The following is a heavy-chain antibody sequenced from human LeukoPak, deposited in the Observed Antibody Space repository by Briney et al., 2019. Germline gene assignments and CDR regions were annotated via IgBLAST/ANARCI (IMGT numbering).Heavy chain of an antibody. D-gene: IGHD6-19*01. Sequence: PSETLSLTCSVFGGSISSYYWSWIRQPPGKGLEWIGYIYYSGSTNYNPSLKSRVTISVDTSKNQFTLKLSSVTAADTAVYYCAGPALAVAGGGMDVWGQGTTVTVSS. CDR3: AGPALAVAGGGMDV. CDR1: GGSISSYY. CDR2: IYYSGST. J-gene: IGHJ6*02. V-gene: IGHV4-59*01.